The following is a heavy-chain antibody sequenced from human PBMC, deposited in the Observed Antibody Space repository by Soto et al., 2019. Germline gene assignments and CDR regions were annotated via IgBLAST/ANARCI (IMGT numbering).Heavy chain of an antibody. V-gene: IGHV1-58*01. CDR3: AAEGKWELRTFDY. CDR1: GFTFTSSA. CDR2: IVVGSGNT. D-gene: IGHD1-26*01. J-gene: IGHJ4*02. Sequence: SVKVSCKASGFTFTSSAVQWVRQARGQRLEWIGWIVVGSGNTNYAQKFQERVTITRDMSTSTAYMELSSLRSEDTAVYYCAAEGKWELRTFDYWGQGTLVTVSS.